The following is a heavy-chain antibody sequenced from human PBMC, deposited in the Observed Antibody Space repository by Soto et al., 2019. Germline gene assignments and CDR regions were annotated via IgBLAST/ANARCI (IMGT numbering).Heavy chain of an antibody. J-gene: IGHJ3*02. CDR3: AKHDYGDFKSYDM. CDR1: GFTFSSYS. CDR2: ISISGSKT. Sequence: GGSLSLSCASSGFTFSSYSMTWVRPAPGKGLEWVSSISISGSKTHYVDSVKGRFTISRDNSKNTMSLQMNSLRAEDTAIYYCAKHDYGDFKSYDMWGQGAMVNV. V-gene: IGHV3-23*01. D-gene: IGHD4-17*01.